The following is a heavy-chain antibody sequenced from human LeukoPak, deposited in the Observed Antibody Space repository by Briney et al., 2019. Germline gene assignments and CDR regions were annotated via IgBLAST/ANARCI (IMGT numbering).Heavy chain of an antibody. CDR3: TRVGCSASVLSAFDI. CDR2: MYYSGRT. J-gene: IGHJ3*02. Sequence: PSETLSLTCTVSGGSITDYYWSWIRQPPGKGLEWIGFMYYSGRTNYNPSLKSRVTISEDTSKNQISLKLNSVTAADTAVYYCTRVGCSASVLSAFDIWGQGTVVTVSS. V-gene: IGHV4-59*01. CDR1: GGSITDYY. D-gene: IGHD6-6*01.